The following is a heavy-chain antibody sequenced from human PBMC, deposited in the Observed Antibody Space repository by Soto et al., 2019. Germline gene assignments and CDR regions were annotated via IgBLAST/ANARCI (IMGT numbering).Heavy chain of an antibody. CDR1: GFTFSSYG. D-gene: IGHD1-26*01. J-gene: IGHJ4*02. Sequence: GGSLRLSCAASGFTFSSYGMHWVRQAPGKGLEWVAVISYDGSNKYYADSVKGRFTISRDNSKNTLYLQMNSLRAEDTAVYYCAKVEWESNYFDYWGQGTLVTVSS. CDR2: ISYDGSNK. V-gene: IGHV3-30*18. CDR3: AKVEWESNYFDY.